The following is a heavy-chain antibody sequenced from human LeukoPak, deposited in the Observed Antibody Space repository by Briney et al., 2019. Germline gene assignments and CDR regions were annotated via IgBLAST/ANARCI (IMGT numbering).Heavy chain of an antibody. CDR2: IYQSGST. CDR3: ARRYSSGWYFVY. J-gene: IGHJ4*02. CDR1: GVSITSNW. D-gene: IGHD6-19*01. V-gene: IGHV4-4*02. Sequence: PSETLSLTCAVSGVSITSNWWSWVRQPPGKGLEWIGEIYQSGSTNYNSSLKSRVIISIDKSKNQFSLKLSSVTAADTAVYYCARRYSSGWYFVYWGQGTLVTVSS.